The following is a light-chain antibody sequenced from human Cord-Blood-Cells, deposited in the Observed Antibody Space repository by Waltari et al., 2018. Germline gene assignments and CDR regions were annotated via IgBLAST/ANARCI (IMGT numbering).Light chain of an antibody. Sequence: ELVMTQSPATLSVSPGERAPLSCRASQSVSSNLAWYQQKPGQAPRLLIYGASTRATGIPARFSGSGSGTEFTLTISSLQYEDFAVYYCQQYNNWPRTFGQGTKVEIK. CDR1: QSVSSN. CDR2: GAS. J-gene: IGKJ1*01. V-gene: IGKV3-15*01. CDR3: QQYNNWPRT.